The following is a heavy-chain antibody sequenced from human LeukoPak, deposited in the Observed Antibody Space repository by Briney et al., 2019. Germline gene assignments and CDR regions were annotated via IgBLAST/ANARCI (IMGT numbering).Heavy chain of an antibody. Sequence: SQTLSLTPAISGDSVSSNVAACNSIRQSPSRGLEWLGRTYYRSKWYKDYGVSVKSRVTINPDTSKNQFSLQLNSVTPEDTAVYYCAREGSYFDYWGQGTLVTVSS. J-gene: IGHJ4*02. CDR2: TYYRSKWYK. V-gene: IGHV6-1*01. CDR1: GDSVSSNVAA. CDR3: AREGSYFDY.